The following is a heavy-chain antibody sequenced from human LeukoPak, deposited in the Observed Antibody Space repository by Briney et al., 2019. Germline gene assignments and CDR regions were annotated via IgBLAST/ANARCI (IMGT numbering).Heavy chain of an antibody. J-gene: IGHJ3*02. CDR3: ARARYRSGSYDDALDI. Sequence: PGRSLRLSCAASGFTFSSYAMHWVRQAPGQGLEWMGWISAYNGNANYGQKLQGRLTMTTDTSTSTAYMELRSLRSDDTAVYYCARARYRSGSYDDALDIWGQGTMVTVSS. CDR2: ISAYNGNA. CDR1: GFTFSSYA. D-gene: IGHD3-10*01. V-gene: IGHV1-18*01.